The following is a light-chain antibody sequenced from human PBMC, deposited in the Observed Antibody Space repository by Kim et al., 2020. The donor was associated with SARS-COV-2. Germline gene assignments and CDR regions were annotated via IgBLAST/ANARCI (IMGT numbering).Light chain of an antibody. CDR3: QHYNDWPPKYA. V-gene: IGKV3-15*01. J-gene: IGKJ2*01. CDR2: GAS. CDR1: QSVSDN. Sequence: EIVMTQSPATLSVSPGERATLSCRASQSVSDNLAWYQQKRGQIPRLLIFGASTRATGTPARFSGSGSGTEFTLTINSVQSEDFAVYYCQHYNDWPPKYAFGQGTKLEI.